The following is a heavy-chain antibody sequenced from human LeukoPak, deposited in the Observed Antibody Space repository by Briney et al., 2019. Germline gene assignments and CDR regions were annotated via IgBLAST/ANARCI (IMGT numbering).Heavy chain of an antibody. CDR1: GFTFSSYG. Sequence: GGSLRLSCAASGFTFSSYGIHWVRQAPGKGLEWVAVISYDGSNKYYADSVKGRFTISRDNSKNTLYLQMNSLRAEDTAVYYCAKLGPVDSGFDPWGQGTLVTVSS. CDR3: AKLGPVDSGFDP. V-gene: IGHV3-30*18. D-gene: IGHD3/OR15-3a*01. CDR2: ISYDGSNK. J-gene: IGHJ5*02.